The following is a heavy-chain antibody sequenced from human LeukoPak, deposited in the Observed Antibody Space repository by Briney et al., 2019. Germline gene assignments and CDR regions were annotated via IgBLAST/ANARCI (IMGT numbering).Heavy chain of an antibody. J-gene: IGHJ4*02. V-gene: IGHV1-2*02. CDR3: ARVNGFFDWSIDY. CDR1: GYTFTGYY. Sequence: ASVKVSCKASGYTFTGYYMHWVRQAPGQGLEWMGWINPNSGGTNYAQKFQGRVTMTRDTSISTAYMELSRLRSDDTAVYYCARVNGFFDWSIDYWGQGTLVTVSS. D-gene: IGHD3-9*01. CDR2: INPNSGGT.